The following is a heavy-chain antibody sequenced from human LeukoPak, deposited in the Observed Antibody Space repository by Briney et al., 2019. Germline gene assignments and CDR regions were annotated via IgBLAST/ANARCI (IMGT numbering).Heavy chain of an antibody. V-gene: IGHV3-23*01. CDR1: GFTFSSYA. Sequence: GGSLRLSCAASGFTFSSYAMSWVRQAPGKGLEWVSGISGSGGSTDYVDSVKGRFTISRDNSKNTLYLQMNSLRAEDTAVYYCASSKGVVTAAFDYWGQGTLVTVSS. CDR3: ASSKGVVTAAFDY. CDR2: ISGSGGST. J-gene: IGHJ4*02. D-gene: IGHD2-21*02.